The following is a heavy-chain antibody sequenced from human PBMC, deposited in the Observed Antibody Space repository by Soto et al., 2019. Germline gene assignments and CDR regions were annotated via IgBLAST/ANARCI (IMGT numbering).Heavy chain of an antibody. CDR1: GYTFSTYG. V-gene: IGHV1-18*04. D-gene: IGHD5-18*01. J-gene: IGHJ4*02. CDR3: ARVQLLPNPAFDF. Sequence: QVQLVQSGAEVRKPGASVKVSCKASGYTFSTYGINWVRQAPGQRLEWLGWISPRNGNTNYAQNVQGRVTLTTDAATGTAYLELKYLRSDDTAVDYYARVQLLPNPAFDFWGQGTLVTVSS. CDR2: ISPRNGNT.